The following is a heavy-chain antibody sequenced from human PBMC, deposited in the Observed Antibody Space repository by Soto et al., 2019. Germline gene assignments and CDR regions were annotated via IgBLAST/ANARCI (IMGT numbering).Heavy chain of an antibody. V-gene: IGHV3-23*01. Sequence: VHLLESGGGLVQPGGSLKLSCATSGVGFSNYGMSWVRQAPGKGLKWVSGISASGDSTYYADPVKGRFTISGDNSKRTLYLQMNSLRAEDTAIYYCATDPRGPDYWGQGTQVTVS. CDR2: ISASGDST. J-gene: IGHJ4*02. CDR1: GVGFSNYG. CDR3: ATDPRGPDY.